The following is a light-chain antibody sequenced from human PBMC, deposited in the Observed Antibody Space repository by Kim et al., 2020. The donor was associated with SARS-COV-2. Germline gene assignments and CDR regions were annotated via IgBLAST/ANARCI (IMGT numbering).Light chain of an antibody. Sequence: PGARATLSCRASQSVTSNYLAWYQQKPGQTPRLLIYGASSRATGIPDRFSGSGSGTDFTLTISRLEPEDFAVYYCQQYGSSPRFGGGTKVDIK. V-gene: IGKV3-20*01. J-gene: IGKJ4*01. CDR2: GAS. CDR1: QSVTSNY. CDR3: QQYGSSPR.